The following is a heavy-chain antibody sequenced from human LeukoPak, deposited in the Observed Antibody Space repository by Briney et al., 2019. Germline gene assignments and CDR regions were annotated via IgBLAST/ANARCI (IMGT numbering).Heavy chain of an antibody. D-gene: IGHD3-10*01. CDR2: IIPMFDTA. CDR1: GYSFTNYD. CDR3: ARARSGPYGSGSLDAFDI. J-gene: IGHJ3*02. V-gene: IGHV1-69*06. Sequence: SVKVSCKASGYSFTNYDINWVRQATGQGLEWMGGIIPMFDTADFAQKFQGRVTITADTSTSTAYMQLSSLRSEDTAVYYCARARSGPYGSGSLDAFDIWGQGTMVTVSS.